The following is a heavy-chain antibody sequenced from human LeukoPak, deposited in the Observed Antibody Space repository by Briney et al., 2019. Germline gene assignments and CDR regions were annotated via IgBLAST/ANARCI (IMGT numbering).Heavy chain of an antibody. J-gene: IGHJ3*02. D-gene: IGHD2-21*01. CDR3: ARDRHPSYCGGDCYSAFDI. CDR1: GFTFDDYG. Sequence: GGSLRLSCAASGFTFDDYGMSWVRQAPGKGLERVSGINWNGGSTGYADSVKGRFTISRDNAKNSLYLQMNSLRAEDTASYYCARDRHPSYCGGDCYSAFDIWGQGTMVTVSS. CDR2: INWNGGST. V-gene: IGHV3-20*04.